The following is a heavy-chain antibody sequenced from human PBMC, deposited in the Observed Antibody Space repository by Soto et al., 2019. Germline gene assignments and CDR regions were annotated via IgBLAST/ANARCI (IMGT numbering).Heavy chain of an antibody. Sequence: ASVKVSCKASGYTFTSYYINWVRQATGQGLEWMGWMNPNSGNTGYAQKFQGRVTMTRNTSISTAYMELSSLRSEDTAVYYCARGNGSVVVPAGXYNWFDPWGQGTLVTVSS. V-gene: IGHV1-8*01. J-gene: IGHJ5*02. CDR3: ARGNGSVVVPAGXYNWFDP. D-gene: IGHD2-2*01. CDR1: GYTFTSYY. CDR2: MNPNSGNT.